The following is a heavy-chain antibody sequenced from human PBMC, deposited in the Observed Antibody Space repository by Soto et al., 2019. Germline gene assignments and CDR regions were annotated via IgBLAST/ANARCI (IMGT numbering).Heavy chain of an antibody. Sequence: GGSLRLSCAASGFTFTDYWTHWVRQAPGKGLVWVSRINSDGSRTSYADSMTGRFTISRDNAKNTLYLQMNSLRVEDTALYYCARETYRGFYFDYWGQGTLVTISS. V-gene: IGHV3-74*01. J-gene: IGHJ4*02. CDR2: INSDGSRT. D-gene: IGHD4-4*01. CDR3: ARETYRGFYFDY. CDR1: GFTFTDYW.